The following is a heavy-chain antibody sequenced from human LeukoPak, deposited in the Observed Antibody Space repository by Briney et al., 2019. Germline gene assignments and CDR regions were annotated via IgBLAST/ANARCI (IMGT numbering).Heavy chain of an antibody. Sequence: SETLSLTCTVSGGSVSGGGYYWSWIRQPPGKGLEWIGYIYYSGNTNYNHSLKSRVIISVDTSKNQFSLKLSSVTAADTAVYYCARAGSSWKIFDYWGQGTLVTVSS. CDR3: ARAGSSWKIFDY. V-gene: IGHV4-61*08. D-gene: IGHD6-13*01. CDR1: GGSVSGGGYY. J-gene: IGHJ4*02. CDR2: IYYSGNT.